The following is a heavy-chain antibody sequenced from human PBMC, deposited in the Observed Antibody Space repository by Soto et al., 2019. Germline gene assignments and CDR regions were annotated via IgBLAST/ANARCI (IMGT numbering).Heavy chain of an antibody. V-gene: IGHV3-30*03. J-gene: IGHJ4*02. CDR2: ISYDGSKQ. Sequence: GSLRLSCAASGFTFSSYAMHWVRQAPGKGLEWVTVISYDGSKQYYADSVKGRSTIPRDNAKNSLYLQMNGLRDEDTAVYYCARDISWSFDYWGQGTRVTVSS. D-gene: IGHD3-3*01. CDR3: ARDISWSFDY. CDR1: GFTFSSYA.